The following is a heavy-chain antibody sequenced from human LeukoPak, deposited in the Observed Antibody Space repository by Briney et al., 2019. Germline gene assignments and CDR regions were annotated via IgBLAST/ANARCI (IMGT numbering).Heavy chain of an antibody. V-gene: IGHV4-38-2*01. D-gene: IGHD1-1*01. CDR1: GYSISNGYY. CDR2: IYHSGST. J-gene: IGHJ6*03. Sequence: PSETLSLTCAVSGYSISNGYYWGWIRQPPGKGLEWIGSIYHSGSTYYNPSLKSRVTISVDTSKNQFSLKLSSVTAADTAVYYCARRAASSTYYYYYYMDVWGKGTTVTVSS. CDR3: ARRAASSTYYYYYYMDV.